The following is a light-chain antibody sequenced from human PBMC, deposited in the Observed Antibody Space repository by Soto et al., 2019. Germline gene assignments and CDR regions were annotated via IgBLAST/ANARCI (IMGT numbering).Light chain of an antibody. Sequence: QSALTQPASVSGSPGQSITISCTGTSSDVGGYNFVSWYQQHPGKAPRLMIFAFNNRPSGGSDRYSGSKSGNTAALTISGLQAEDEADYYCSAYTFSSTLVVFGGGTKPTVL. J-gene: IGLJ3*02. V-gene: IGLV2-14*03. CDR3: SAYTFSSTLVV. CDR1: SSDVGGYNF. CDR2: AFN.